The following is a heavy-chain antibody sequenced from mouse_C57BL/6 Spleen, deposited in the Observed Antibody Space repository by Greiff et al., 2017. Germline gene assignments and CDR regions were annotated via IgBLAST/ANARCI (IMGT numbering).Heavy chain of an antibody. CDR2: IDPNSGGT. J-gene: IGHJ1*03. D-gene: IGHD1-1*01. CDR3: AREEDLIYYYGSSYPFTGYFDV. CDR1: GYTFTSYW. V-gene: IGHV1-72*01. Sequence: QVQLQQPGAELVKPGASVKLSCKASGYTFTSYWMHWVKQRPGRGLEWIGRIDPNSGGTKYNEKFKSKATLTVDKPSSTAYMQLSSLTSGDSAVYYCAREEDLIYYYGSSYPFTGYFDVWGTGTTVTVSS.